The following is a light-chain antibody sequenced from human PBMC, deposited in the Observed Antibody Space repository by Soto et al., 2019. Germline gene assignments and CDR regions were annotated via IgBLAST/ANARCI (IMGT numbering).Light chain of an antibody. V-gene: IGKV3-11*01. CDR1: QSISSR. Sequence: EIVLTQSPATLSLSPGERATLSCRASQSISSRLAWYQQKPGQAPRLLIYGASNRATGIPARFSGRGSGTDFTLTISSLEPEDFAVYYCQQSINWPLTFGGGTKVEIK. CDR2: GAS. CDR3: QQSINWPLT. J-gene: IGKJ4*01.